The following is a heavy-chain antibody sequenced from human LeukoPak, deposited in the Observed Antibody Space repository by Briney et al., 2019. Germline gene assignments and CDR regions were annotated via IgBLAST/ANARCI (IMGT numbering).Heavy chain of an antibody. D-gene: IGHD3-3*01. CDR3: TTDPSRFATIFGVVIRNY. CDR2: IRSKTNSYAT. J-gene: IGHJ4*02. Sequence: PGGSLRLSCAASGFTFSGSAMHWVRQASGKGLEWVGRIRSKTNSYATSYAASVKGRFALSRDDSKNTAYLQMNSLKTEDTAVYYCTTDPSRFATIFGVVIRNYWGQGTLVAVSS. V-gene: IGHV3-73*01. CDR1: GFTFSGSA.